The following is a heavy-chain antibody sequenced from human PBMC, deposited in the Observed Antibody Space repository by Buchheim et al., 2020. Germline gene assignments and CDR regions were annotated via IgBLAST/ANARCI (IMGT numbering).Heavy chain of an antibody. CDR3: ARRIHRYSGSYYFTYYYGMDV. J-gene: IGHJ6*02. CDR2: MNPNSGNT. D-gene: IGHD1-26*01. Sequence: QVQLVQSGAEVKKPGASVKVSCKASGYTFTSYDINWVRQATGQGLEWMGWMNPNSGNTGYSQKFQGRVTMTRNTSISTAYMELSSLRSEDTAVYYCARRIHRYSGSYYFTYYYGMDVWGQGTT. V-gene: IGHV1-8*01. CDR1: GYTFTSYD.